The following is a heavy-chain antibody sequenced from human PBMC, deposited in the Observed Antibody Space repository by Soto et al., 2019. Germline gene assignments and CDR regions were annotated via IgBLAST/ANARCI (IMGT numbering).Heavy chain of an antibody. V-gene: IGHV4-59*08. J-gene: IGHJ5*02. CDR1: GGSISSYY. CDR2: IYYSGST. CDR3: ARHPHREAAMLGRENWFDP. D-gene: IGHD2-2*01. Sequence: SETLSLTCTVSGGSISSYYWSWIRQPPGKGLEWIGYIYYSGSTNYNPSLKSRVTISVDTSKNQFSLKLSSVTAADTAMYYCARHPHREAAMLGRENWFDPWGQGTLVTVSS.